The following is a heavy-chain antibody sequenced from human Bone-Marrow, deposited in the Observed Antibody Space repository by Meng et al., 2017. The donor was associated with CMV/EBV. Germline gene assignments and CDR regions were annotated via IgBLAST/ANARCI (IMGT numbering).Heavy chain of an antibody. J-gene: IGHJ6*02. V-gene: IGHV3-15*01. CDR1: GFTFSSSW. D-gene: IGHD7-27*01. CDR3: ILGFATYGMDV. Sequence: GGSLRLSCAASGFTFSSSWMHWVCQAPEKGLEWVGRIKSKTDGGTTDYAAPVKGRFTISRDDSKNTLYLQMNSLKTEDTAVYYCILGFATYGMDVWGQGTTVTVSS. CDR2: IKSKTDGGTT.